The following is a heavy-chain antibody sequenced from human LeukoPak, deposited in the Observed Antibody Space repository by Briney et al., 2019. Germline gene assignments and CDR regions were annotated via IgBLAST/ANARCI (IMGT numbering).Heavy chain of an antibody. CDR3: ATHHYGSGGGAEIDY. CDR2: IYHSGST. Sequence: SETLSLTCTVSGYSISSGYYWGWIRQPPGKGLEWIGSIYHSGSTYYNPSLKSRVTISVDTSKNQFSLKLSSVTAADTAVYYCATHHYGSGGGAEIDYWGQGTLVTVSS. J-gene: IGHJ4*02. V-gene: IGHV4-38-2*02. CDR1: GYSISSGYY. D-gene: IGHD3-10*01.